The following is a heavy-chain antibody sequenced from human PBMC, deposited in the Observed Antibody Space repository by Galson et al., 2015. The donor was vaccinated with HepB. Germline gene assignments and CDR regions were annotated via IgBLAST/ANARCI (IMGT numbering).Heavy chain of an antibody. CDR3: AIPGPANRSYYDAFDI. D-gene: IGHD1-26*01. CDR1: GYSFTSYW. Sequence: QSGAEVKKPGESLKISCNGSGYSFTSYWIGWVRQMPGKGLEWMGIIYPGDSDTRYSPSFQGQVTISADKSISTAYLQWSSLKASDTAMYYCAIPGPANRSYYDAFDIWGQGTMVTVSS. CDR2: IYPGDSDT. V-gene: IGHV5-51*03. J-gene: IGHJ3*02.